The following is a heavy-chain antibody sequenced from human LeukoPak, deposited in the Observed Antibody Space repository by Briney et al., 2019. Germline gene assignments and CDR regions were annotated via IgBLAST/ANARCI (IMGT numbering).Heavy chain of an antibody. CDR1: GFTFSSYG. CDR3: ARARLQSRDAFDI. Sequence: GGTLRLSCAASGFTFSSYGMSWVRQAPGKGLVWVSRINSDGSSTSYADSVKGRFTISRDNAKNTLYLQMNSLRAEDTAAYYCARARLQSRDAFDIWGQGTMVTVSS. V-gene: IGHV3-74*01. D-gene: IGHD5-24*01. CDR2: INSDGSST. J-gene: IGHJ3*02.